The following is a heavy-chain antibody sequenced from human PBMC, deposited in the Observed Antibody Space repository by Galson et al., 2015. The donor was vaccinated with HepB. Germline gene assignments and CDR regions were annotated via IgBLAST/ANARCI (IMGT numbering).Heavy chain of an antibody. V-gene: IGHV3-15*01. J-gene: IGHJ4*02. CDR2: IKSRTFGGKA. Sequence: SLRLSCAASGFTFSDAWMSWVRQAPGKGLEWVGRIKSRTFGGKADYGTPVKGRFTISRDDSKHTLSLLMNSLKTEDTAVYYCTTTVRPEDFVDYWGQGSLVTGSS. CDR3: TTTVRPEDFVDY. D-gene: IGHD1-14*01. CDR1: GFTFSDAW.